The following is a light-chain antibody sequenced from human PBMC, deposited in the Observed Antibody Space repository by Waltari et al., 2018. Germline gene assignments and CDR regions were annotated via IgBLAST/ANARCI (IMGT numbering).Light chain of an antibody. V-gene: IGLV1-44*01. CDR3: ATWDDSLSGRV. CDR2: ANY. J-gene: IGLJ2*01. CDR1: TSTIGTNT. Sequence: QSVLTQPPSTSGPPGPRVTSPSGSTSTIGTNTVTWYQLLPGTAPKPFIFANYQRPSGVPDRFSAAKSGTSASLVISGLQSEDEADYFCATWDDSLSGRVFGGGTKVTVL.